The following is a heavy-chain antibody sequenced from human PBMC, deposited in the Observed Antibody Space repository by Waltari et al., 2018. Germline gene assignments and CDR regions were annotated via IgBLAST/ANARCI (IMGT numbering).Heavy chain of an antibody. CDR3: AKDLDDMSGYWGWFDA. CDR2: IYGTGST. D-gene: IGHD3-3*01. V-gene: IGHV4-59*11. CDR1: GGPIRRHY. J-gene: IGHJ5*02. Sequence: QVQLQEWGPGLVKPSETLSPTCNVSGGPIRRHYWSWLRQPPGKGLEWIGYIYGTGSTNFNPSLKSRLSMSIDTSQNQFSLRMTSVTAADTAIYYCAKDLDDMSGYWGWFDAWGQGILVTVSS.